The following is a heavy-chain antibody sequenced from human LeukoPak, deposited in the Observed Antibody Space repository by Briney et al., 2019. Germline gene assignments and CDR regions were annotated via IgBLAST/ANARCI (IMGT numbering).Heavy chain of an antibody. V-gene: IGHV3-21*01. Sequence: PGGSLRLSCAASGFTFSSYSMNWVRQAPGKGLEWVSSISSSSSYIYYADSVKGRFTISRDNAKNSLYLQMNSLRAEDTAVYYCARIVGQYNWNYGANRGDYWGQGTLVTVSS. CDR2: ISSSSSYI. D-gene: IGHD1-7*01. CDR3: ARIVGQYNWNYGANRGDY. J-gene: IGHJ4*02. CDR1: GFTFSSYS.